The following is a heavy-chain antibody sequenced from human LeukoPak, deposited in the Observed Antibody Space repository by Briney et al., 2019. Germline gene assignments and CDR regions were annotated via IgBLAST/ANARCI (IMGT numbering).Heavy chain of an antibody. CDR2: IYYSGST. J-gene: IGHJ6*02. Sequence: SETLSLTCTVSGGSISSYYWSWIRQPPGKGLEWIGYIYYSGSTKYNPSLKSRVTISVDTSKNQFSLKLSSVTAADTAVYYCARHKWYYYDSSGLTGPSGMDVWGQGTTVTVSS. V-gene: IGHV4-59*08. CDR3: ARHKWYYYDSSGLTGPSGMDV. D-gene: IGHD3-22*01. CDR1: GGSISSYY.